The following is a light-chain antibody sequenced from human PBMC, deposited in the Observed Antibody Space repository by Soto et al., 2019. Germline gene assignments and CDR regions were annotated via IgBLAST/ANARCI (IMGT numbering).Light chain of an antibody. CDR3: QQCGLSPRT. J-gene: IGKJ1*01. CDR1: QSISSSY. Sequence: EVVLTQSPVTLSLSPGDRATLSCRASQSISSSYLAWYQQKPGQAPRLLIYGTFNRATGIPDRFSGDGSGTDFTLPINRLEPEDFGVYFCQQCGLSPRTFGQGTKVEV. CDR2: GTF. V-gene: IGKV3-20*01.